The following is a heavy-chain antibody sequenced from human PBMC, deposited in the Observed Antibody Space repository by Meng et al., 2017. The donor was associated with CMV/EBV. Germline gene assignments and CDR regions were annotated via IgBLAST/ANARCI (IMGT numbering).Heavy chain of an antibody. Sequence: GGSLRLSCAASGFTFSSYSMNWVRQAPGKGLEWVSSISSSSSYIYYADSVKGRFTISRDNAKNSLYLQMNSLRAEDTAVYYCARGPSSYSSSWYRWFDPWGQGTLVTVSS. CDR2: ISSSSSYI. D-gene: IGHD6-13*01. CDR3: ARGPSSYSSSWYRWFDP. CDR1: GFTFSSYS. J-gene: IGHJ5*02. V-gene: IGHV3-21*01.